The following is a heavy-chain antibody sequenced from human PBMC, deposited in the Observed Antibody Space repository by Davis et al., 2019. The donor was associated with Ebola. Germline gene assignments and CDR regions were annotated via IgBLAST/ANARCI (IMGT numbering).Heavy chain of an antibody. CDR3: ARETAHCGGDCHDY. J-gene: IGHJ4*02. V-gene: IGHV3-48*03. CDR1: GFTHSSYE. CDR2: IDSSGGSI. Sequence: GESLKTSCAASGFTHSSYEMNWVRQAPGKGPEWVSYIDSSGGSIYYADSVKGRFTTSRDNAKSSVYLQMNSLTVEDTAVYYCARETAHCGGDCHDYWGQGTLVTVSS. D-gene: IGHD2-21*01.